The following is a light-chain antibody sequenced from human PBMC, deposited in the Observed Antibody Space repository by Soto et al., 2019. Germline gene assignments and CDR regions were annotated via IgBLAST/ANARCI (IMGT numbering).Light chain of an antibody. V-gene: IGLV2-11*01. CDR3: CSYAGSYTL. J-gene: IGLJ3*02. CDR1: SSDVGGYNY. Sequence: QSALTQPRSVSGSPGQSVTISCTGTSSDVGGYNYVSWYQQHPGKAPKLMIYDVSKRPSGVPDRFSGSKSGNTASLTISGXXXXXXXXYYCCSYAGSYTLFGGGTKLTVL. CDR2: DVS.